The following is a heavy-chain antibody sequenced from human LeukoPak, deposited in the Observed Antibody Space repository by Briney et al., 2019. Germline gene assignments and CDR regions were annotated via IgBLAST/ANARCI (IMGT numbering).Heavy chain of an antibody. D-gene: IGHD5-24*01. CDR1: GFTFSRYD. J-gene: IGHJ4*02. V-gene: IGHV3-13*04. Sequence: PGGSLRLSCAASGFTFSRYDMHWVRQAAGKGLEWVSAIGTGGDTYYPGSVKGRFTISRDNSKNTLYLQMNSLRAEDTAVYYCAKDLNAFGMATSIGTDYWGQGTLVTVSS. CDR3: AKDLNAFGMATSIGTDY. CDR2: IGTGGDT.